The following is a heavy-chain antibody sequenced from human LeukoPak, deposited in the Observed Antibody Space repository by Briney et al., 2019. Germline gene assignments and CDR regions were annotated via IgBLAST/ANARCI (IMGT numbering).Heavy chain of an antibody. CDR2: IIPIFGTA. V-gene: IGHV1-69*05. D-gene: IGHD6-19*01. CDR3: AKTYSSGWYGVFQH. Sequence: SVTVSCKASGGTFSSYAISWVRQAPGQGLEWMGGIIPIFGTANYAQKFQGRVTITTDESTSAAYMELSSLRSEDTAVYYCAKTYSSGWYGVFQHWGQGTLVTVSS. CDR1: GGTFSSYA. J-gene: IGHJ1*01.